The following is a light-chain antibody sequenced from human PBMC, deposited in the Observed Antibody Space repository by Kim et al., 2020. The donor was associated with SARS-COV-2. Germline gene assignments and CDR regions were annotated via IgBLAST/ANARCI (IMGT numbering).Light chain of an antibody. V-gene: IGLV3-21*04. CDR1: NIGSKS. J-gene: IGLJ3*02. CDR3: PVWDSSSDHPV. Sequence: SYELTQPPSVSVAPGKTARITCGGNNIGSKSVHWYQQKPGQAPVLVIYYDSDRPSGIPARFSGPNSGNTATLTISRVEAGDEADYYCPVWDSSSDHPVFG. CDR2: YDS.